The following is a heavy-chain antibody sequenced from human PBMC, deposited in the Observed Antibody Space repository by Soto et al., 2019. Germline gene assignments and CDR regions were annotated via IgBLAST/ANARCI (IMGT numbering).Heavy chain of an antibody. Sequence: GGSLRLSCAASGFTFSSYAMSWVRQAPGKGLEWVSAISGSGDSTYYADSVKGRFTISRDNSKNTLYLQMNSLRAEDTAVYYCAKSIAPFLEWFRLDFWGQGTLVTVSS. CDR3: AKSIAPFLEWFRLDF. D-gene: IGHD3-3*02. CDR2: ISGSGDST. V-gene: IGHV3-23*01. J-gene: IGHJ4*02. CDR1: GFTFSSYA.